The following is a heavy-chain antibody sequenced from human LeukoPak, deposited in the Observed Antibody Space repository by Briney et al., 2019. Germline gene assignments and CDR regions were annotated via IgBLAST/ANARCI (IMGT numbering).Heavy chain of an antibody. V-gene: IGHV4-31*03. CDR3: AKDFGEDYYDSSGYPIQH. CDR2: MYYSGDT. J-gene: IGHJ1*01. Sequence: SQTLSLTCTVSGGSISSGGYWGWIRQQPGKGLEWIGFMYYSGDTSYNPSLKSRVLISIDTSQTHFSLTLSSVTAADTAVYYCAKDFGEDYYDSSGYPIQHWGQGTLVTVSS. D-gene: IGHD3-22*01. CDR1: GGSISSGGY.